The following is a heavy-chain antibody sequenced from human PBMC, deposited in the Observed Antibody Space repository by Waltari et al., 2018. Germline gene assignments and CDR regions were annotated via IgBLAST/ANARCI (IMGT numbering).Heavy chain of an antibody. J-gene: IGHJ4*02. CDR1: GGSFSGYY. Sequence: QVQLQQWGAGLLKPSETLSLTCAVYGGSFSGYYWSWIRQPPGKGLEWIGEINHSGSTNYNPSLKSRVTISVDTSKNQFSLKLSSVTAADTAVYYCARGSSSWLRGYYFDYWGQGTLVTVSS. V-gene: IGHV4-34*01. CDR2: INHSGST. CDR3: ARGSSSWLRGYYFDY. D-gene: IGHD6-13*01.